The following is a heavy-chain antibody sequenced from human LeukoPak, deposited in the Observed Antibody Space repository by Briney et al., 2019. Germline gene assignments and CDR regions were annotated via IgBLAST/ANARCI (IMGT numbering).Heavy chain of an antibody. J-gene: IGHJ4*02. D-gene: IGHD3-22*01. CDR3: ARGPPYYDSSGYYQV. CDR2: IKQDGSEK. Sequence: GGSLRLSCAASGFTFSSYWMSWVRQAPGKGLEWVANIKQDGSEKYYVDSVKGRFTISRDNAKNSLYLQMNSLRAEDTAVYYCARGPPYYDSSGYYQVWGQGTLVTVSS. V-gene: IGHV3-7*01. CDR1: GFTFSSYW.